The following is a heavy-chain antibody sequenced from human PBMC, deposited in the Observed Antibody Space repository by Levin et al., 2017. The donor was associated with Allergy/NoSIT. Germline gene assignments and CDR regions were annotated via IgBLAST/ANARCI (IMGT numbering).Heavy chain of an antibody. J-gene: IGHJ6*02. CDR2: IKQDGSEK. CDR1: GFTFSSYW. Sequence: PGGSLRLSCAASGFTFSSYWMSWVRQAPGKGLEWVANIKQDGSEKYYVDSVKGRFTISRDNAKNSLYLQMNSLRAEDTAVYYCARDWLAVGKLPYGMDVWGQGTTVTVSS. V-gene: IGHV3-7*01. CDR3: ARDWLAVGKLPYGMDV. D-gene: IGHD6-19*01.